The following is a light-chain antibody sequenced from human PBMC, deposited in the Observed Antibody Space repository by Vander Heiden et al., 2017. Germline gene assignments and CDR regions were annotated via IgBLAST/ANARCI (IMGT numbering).Light chain of an antibody. Sequence: DIQMTQSPSTLSASVGDRVTITCRTSQNICSRLYWYQQKPGKAPNLLIYQASTLGTGVPSRFSGSGSGTEFTLTISRLQPDDLATYCCQQYNTYHTFGQGTKLEIK. CDR1: QNICSR. CDR3: QQYNTYHT. J-gene: IGKJ2*01. CDR2: QAS. V-gene: IGKV1-5*03.